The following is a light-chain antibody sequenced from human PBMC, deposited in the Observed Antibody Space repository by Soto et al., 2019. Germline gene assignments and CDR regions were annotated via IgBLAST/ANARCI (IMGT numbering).Light chain of an antibody. V-gene: IGKV1-12*01. CDR1: QGINNM. CDR3: QQANRFPLT. Sequence: DIQMTQSPSSVSASVGDRVTITCRASQGINNMLAWYQQKPGKAPRLLISAASTLQSGVPSGFSGSASGRDFTLTISSLQPEDSATYYCQQANRFPLTFGGGTRVDIK. J-gene: IGKJ4*01. CDR2: AAS.